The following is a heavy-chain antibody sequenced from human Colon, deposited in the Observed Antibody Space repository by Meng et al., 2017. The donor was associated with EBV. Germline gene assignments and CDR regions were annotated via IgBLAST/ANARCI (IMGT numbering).Heavy chain of an antibody. CDR1: GDSITNHNW. CDR2: IPHRGSS. Sequence: QGQLRESGQALVKPSATLSLTCAFSGDSITNHNWWAWVRQPPGKGLEWIGEIPHRGSSAYNPSLKSRVSMSIDKSKNQFSLKLTSVTAADTAVYHCLRGSGGSVWGQGTLVTVSS. J-gene: IGHJ1*01. D-gene: IGHD3-10*01. CDR3: LRGSGGSV. V-gene: IGHV4-4*02.